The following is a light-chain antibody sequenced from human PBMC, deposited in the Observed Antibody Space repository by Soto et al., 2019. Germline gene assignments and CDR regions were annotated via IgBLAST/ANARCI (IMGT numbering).Light chain of an antibody. V-gene: IGKV3-11*01. CDR2: DAS. J-gene: IGKJ4*01. CDR3: QQRSNWPST. Sequence: EIVLTQSPVTLSLSPGERATLSCRASQSVSTYLAWYQQKPGRAPRLLIYDASSRATGIPARFSGSGSGTDFTLTIGSLEPEDFAVYYCQQRSNWPSTFGGGTKVEIK. CDR1: QSVSTY.